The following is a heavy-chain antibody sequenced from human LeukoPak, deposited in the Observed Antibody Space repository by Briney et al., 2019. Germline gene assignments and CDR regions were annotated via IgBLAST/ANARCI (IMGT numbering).Heavy chain of an antibody. CDR1: GASIDNYF. CDR3: AREGSGSYYIDY. Sequence: SETLSLTFTVSGASIDNYFWAWIRQSPGERLEWIGHIHYSGSTTYNPSVTSRVTISVDTSKNQFSLKLSSVTAADTAMYYCAREGSGSYYIDYWGQGTLVTVSS. V-gene: IGHV4-59*01. CDR2: IHYSGST. J-gene: IGHJ4*02. D-gene: IGHD3-10*01.